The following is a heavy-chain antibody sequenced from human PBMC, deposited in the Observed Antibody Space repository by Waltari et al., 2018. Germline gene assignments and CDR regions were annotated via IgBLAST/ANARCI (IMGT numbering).Heavy chain of an antibody. Sequence: EVQLVESGGGLVQPGGSLRLSCAASGFTFSSYWMSWVSQAPGEGLEWVANIMQDGSEKSYVDAVKGRFTSARYYAKNPRYLQMTSLRDEDTAVYYCTRELFGDCPSLGMDVWGQGTTVTVSS. CDR1: GFTFSSYW. J-gene: IGHJ6*02. CDR3: TRELFGDCPSLGMDV. CDR2: IMQDGSEK. V-gene: IGHV3-7*01. D-gene: IGHD2-21*01.